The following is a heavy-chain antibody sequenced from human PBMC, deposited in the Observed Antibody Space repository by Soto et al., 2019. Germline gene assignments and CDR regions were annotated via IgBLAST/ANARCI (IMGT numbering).Heavy chain of an antibody. CDR3: SSDVVGGNHVDY. CDR2: INVGNGIR. V-gene: IGHV1-3*01. J-gene: IGHJ4*02. CDR1: GYTLGDSA. Sequence: QFQLVQSGAEVKKPGASVKLSCKASGYTLGDSALRWVRQAPGQRPEWMAWINVGNGIRVYSRKFQGRVTVTWDTPANTLYMELSRLTAEDSAMYFCSSDVVGGNHVDYWGQGALVTVSS. D-gene: IGHD2-15*01.